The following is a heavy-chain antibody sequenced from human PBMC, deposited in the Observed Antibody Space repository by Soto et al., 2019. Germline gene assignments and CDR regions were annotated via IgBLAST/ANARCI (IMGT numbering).Heavy chain of an antibody. CDR1: GGSFSGYY. D-gene: IGHD3-3*01. Sequence: QVQLQQWGAGLLKPSETLSLTCAVYGGSFSGYYWSWIRQPPGKGLEWIGEINHSGSTNYNPSLTSRVTISVDTSKNQFSLKLSSVTAADTAVYYCARGGRITIFGVVIINRFDYWGQGTLVTVSS. CDR3: ARGGRITIFGVVIINRFDY. CDR2: INHSGST. J-gene: IGHJ4*02. V-gene: IGHV4-34*01.